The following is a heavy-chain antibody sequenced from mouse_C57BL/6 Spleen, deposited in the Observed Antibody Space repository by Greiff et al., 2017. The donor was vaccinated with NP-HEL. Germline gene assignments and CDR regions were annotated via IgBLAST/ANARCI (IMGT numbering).Heavy chain of an antibody. J-gene: IGHJ3*01. V-gene: IGHV1-55*01. CDR3: ARDYYGSSYALFAY. D-gene: IGHD1-1*01. CDR1: GYTFTSYW. Sequence: QVQLQQPGAELVKPGASVKMSCKASGYTFTSYWITWVKQRPGQGLEWIGDIYPGSGSTNYNEKFKSKATLTVDTSSSTAYMQLSSLTSEDSAVYYCARDYYGSSYALFAYWGQGTLVTVSA. CDR2: IYPGSGST.